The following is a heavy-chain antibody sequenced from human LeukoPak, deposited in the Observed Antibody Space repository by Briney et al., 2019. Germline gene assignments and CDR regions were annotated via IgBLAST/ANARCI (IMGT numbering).Heavy chain of an antibody. CDR2: IKEDGSRE. Sequence: PGGSLRLSCAASGFTFSTYWMTWVRQAPGKGLEWVANIKEDGSREYYVDSVKGRFTISRDNSKNTLYLQMNSLRAEDTAVYYCAKDRYSSSWYLYFQHWGQGTLVTVSS. D-gene: IGHD6-13*01. J-gene: IGHJ1*01. CDR3: AKDRYSSSWYLYFQH. V-gene: IGHV3-7*03. CDR1: GFTFSTYW.